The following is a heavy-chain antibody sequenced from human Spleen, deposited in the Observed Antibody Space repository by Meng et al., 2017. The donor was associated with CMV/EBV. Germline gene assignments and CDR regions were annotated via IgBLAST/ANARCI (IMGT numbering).Heavy chain of an antibody. J-gene: IGHJ5*02. CDR2: INPNSGDT. V-gene: IGHV1-2*02. Sequence: ASVKVSCKASGYTFTDYYIHWVRQAPGQGLEWMGWINPNSGDTNYAQKFQGRVTRTRDTSNTTAYMELSRLRSDDTAVYYCAGERRNDWNRRGCDPWGQETLVTVSS. CDR1: GYTFTDYY. D-gene: IGHD1/OR15-1a*01. CDR3: AGERRNDWNRRGCDP.